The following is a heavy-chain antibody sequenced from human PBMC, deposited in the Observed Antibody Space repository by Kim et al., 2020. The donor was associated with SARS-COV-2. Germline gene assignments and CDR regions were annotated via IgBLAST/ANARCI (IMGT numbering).Heavy chain of an antibody. V-gene: IGHV5-10-1*01. D-gene: IGHD3-10*01. CDR2: IDPSDSYI. J-gene: IGHJ6*02. CDR1: GYSFTSYW. CDR3: ARSQSGSGSYYIYYAMDV. Sequence: GESLKISCKGSGYSFTSYWISWVRQMIGKGLEWMGRIDPSDSYINYSPSFQGHVTISADKSISTAYLQWSSLKASDTAMYYCARSQSGSGSYYIYYAMDVWGQGTTVTVSS.